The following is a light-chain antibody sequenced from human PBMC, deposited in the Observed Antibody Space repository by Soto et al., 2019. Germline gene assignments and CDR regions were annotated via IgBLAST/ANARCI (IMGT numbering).Light chain of an antibody. CDR3: CSYSRSYTLL. Sequence: QSALTQPRSVSGSPGQSVTISCNGTSSDVGAFNYVSWYQQHPGKAPKLMIYDVTARPSGVPDRFSGSKSGNTASLTSSVLQAEDEADYFCCSYSRSYTLLVGGGTQLTVL. CDR2: DVT. V-gene: IGLV2-11*01. J-gene: IGLJ2*01. CDR1: SSDVGAFNY.